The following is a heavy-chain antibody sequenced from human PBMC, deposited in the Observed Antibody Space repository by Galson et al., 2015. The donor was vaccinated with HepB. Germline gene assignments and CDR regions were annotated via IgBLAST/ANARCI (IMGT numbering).Heavy chain of an antibody. J-gene: IGHJ4*02. CDR3: ARDKYRRGALSFFFDS. CDR2: ISYDGSNK. CDR1: GFMFSSYG. D-gene: IGHD2-2*01. V-gene: IGHV3-30*03. Sequence: SLRLSCAASGFMFSSYGMHWVRQAPGKGLEWVAVISYDGSNKYYADSVKGRFTISRDNSKNTLYLQMSSLRVEDAAVYYCARDKYRRGALSFFFDSWGRGTLVAVSS.